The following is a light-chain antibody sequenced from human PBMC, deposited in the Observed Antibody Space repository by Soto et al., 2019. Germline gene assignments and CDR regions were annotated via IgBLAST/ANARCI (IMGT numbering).Light chain of an antibody. CDR2: DNN. CDR3: GTWDSSLSAYV. CDR1: SSNIGNNY. J-gene: IGLJ1*01. V-gene: IGLV1-51*01. Sequence: LTQPSSVSAAPGQKVTISCSGSSSNIGNNYVSWYQQLPGTAPKLLIYDNNKRPSGIPDRFSGSKSGTSATLGITGLQTGDEADYYCGTWDSSLSAYVFGTGTKVTVL.